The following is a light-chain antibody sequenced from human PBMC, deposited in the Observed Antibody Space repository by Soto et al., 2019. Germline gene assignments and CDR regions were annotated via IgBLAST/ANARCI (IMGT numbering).Light chain of an antibody. CDR1: QSVSSY. Sequence: EIVLTQSPATLSLSPGEIATLSCRASQSVSSYLAWYQQKPGQAPRLLIYDASNRATGIPARFSGSGSGTDFTLTISSLEPEDVAVYYCQQRSNWPHLTFGGGTKVEIK. CDR3: QQRSNWPHLT. V-gene: IGKV3-11*01. CDR2: DAS. J-gene: IGKJ4*01.